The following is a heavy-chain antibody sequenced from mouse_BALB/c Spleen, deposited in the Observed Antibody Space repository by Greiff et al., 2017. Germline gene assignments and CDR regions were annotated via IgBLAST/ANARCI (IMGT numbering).Heavy chain of an antibody. CDR2: IFPGSGNT. CDR1: GYSFTSYY. J-gene: IGHJ2*01. D-gene: IGHD2-4*01. Sequence: QVQLQQSGPELVKPGASVKISCKASGYSFTSYYIHWVKQRPGQGLEWIGWIFPGSGNTKYNEKFKGKATLTADTSSSTAYMQLSSLTSEDSAVYFCAREGGDYEDYWGQGTTLTVSS. V-gene: IGHV1-66*01. CDR3: AREGGDYEDY.